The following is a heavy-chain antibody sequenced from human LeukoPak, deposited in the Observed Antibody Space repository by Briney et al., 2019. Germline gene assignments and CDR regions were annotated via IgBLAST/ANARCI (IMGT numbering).Heavy chain of an antibody. CDR1: GYPFSSYS. D-gene: IGHD3-22*01. V-gene: IGHV3-30*19. Sequence: GGSLRLSCVASGYPFSSYSMNWIRQAPGKGLEWVAVISYDGSNKYYADSVKGRFTISRDNSKNTLYLQMNSLRAEDTAVYYCARDDDYYDSSGLMGYWGQGTLVTVSS. CDR2: ISYDGSNK. J-gene: IGHJ4*02. CDR3: ARDDDYYDSSGLMGY.